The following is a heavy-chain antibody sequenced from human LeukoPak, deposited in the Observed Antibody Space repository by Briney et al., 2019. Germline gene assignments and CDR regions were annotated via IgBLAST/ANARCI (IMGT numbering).Heavy chain of an antibody. V-gene: IGHV1-18*01. Sequence: ASVKVSCKASGYTFTSYGISWVRQAPGQGLEWMGWISAYNGNTNYAQKLQGRVTMTTDTSTSTAYMELRSLRSDDTAVYYCARPASRSSRDYFDYWGQGTLVTVSS. J-gene: IGHJ4*02. CDR1: GYTFTSYG. CDR3: ARPASRSSRDYFDY. D-gene: IGHD6-13*01. CDR2: ISAYNGNT.